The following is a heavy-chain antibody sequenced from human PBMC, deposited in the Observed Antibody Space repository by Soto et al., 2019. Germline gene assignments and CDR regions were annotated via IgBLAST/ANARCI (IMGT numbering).Heavy chain of an antibody. CDR3: AGDPGLEQQLVGGAFDI. CDR2: TYYRSKWYN. CDR1: GDSVSSNSAA. D-gene: IGHD6-13*01. J-gene: IGHJ3*02. Sequence: SQTLSLTCAISGDSVSSNSAAWNWIRQSPSRGLEWLGRTYYRSKWYNDYAVSVKSRITINPDTSKNQFSLQLNSVTPGDTAVYYCAGDPGLEQQLVGGAFDIWGQGTMVTVSS. V-gene: IGHV6-1*01.